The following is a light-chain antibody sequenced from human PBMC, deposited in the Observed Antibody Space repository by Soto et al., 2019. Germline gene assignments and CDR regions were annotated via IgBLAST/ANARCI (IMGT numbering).Light chain of an antibody. CDR1: INDIGDYDY. CDR2: DVN. V-gene: IGLV2-14*01. J-gene: IGLJ3*02. CDR3: TSYTSSSTLVA. Sequence: QSVLTQPASVSGSPGQSITISCAGTINDIGDYDYVSWYQQHPGKVPKLIIYDVNNRPSGVSNRFSGSKSGNTASLTISGLQPEDEADYYCTSYTSSSTLVAFGGGTKVTVL.